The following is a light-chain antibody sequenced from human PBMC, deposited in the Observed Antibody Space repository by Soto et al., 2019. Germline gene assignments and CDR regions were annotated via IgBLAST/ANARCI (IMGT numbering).Light chain of an antibody. V-gene: IGLV1-40*01. Sequence: QSVLTQPPSVSGAPGQRVTISCTGSSSNIGAGYDVHWYQQLPGTAPKLLIYGNSNRPSAVPDRFSGSKSGTSASLAITGLQAEDEADYYCQSYDSGLSGYVVFGGGTKLTVL. CDR1: SSNIGAGYD. CDR3: QSYDSGLSGYVV. CDR2: GNS. J-gene: IGLJ2*01.